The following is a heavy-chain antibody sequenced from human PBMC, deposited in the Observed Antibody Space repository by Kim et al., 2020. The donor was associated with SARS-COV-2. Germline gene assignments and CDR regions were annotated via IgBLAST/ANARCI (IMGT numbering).Heavy chain of an antibody. D-gene: IGHD3-10*01. V-gene: IGHV3-15*01. Sequence: GGSLRLSCAASGFTFSNAWMSWVRQAPGKGLEWVGRIKSKTDGGTTDYAAPVKGRFTISRDDSKNTLYLQMNSLKTEDTAVYYCTTDHYYGSGKLVYWGQGTLVTVSS. CDR1: GFTFSNAW. J-gene: IGHJ4*02. CDR3: TTDHYYGSGKLVY. CDR2: IKSKTDGGTT.